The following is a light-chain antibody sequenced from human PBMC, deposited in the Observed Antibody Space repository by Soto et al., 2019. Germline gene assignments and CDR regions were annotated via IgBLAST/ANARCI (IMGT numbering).Light chain of an antibody. J-gene: IGKJ1*01. CDR1: QSVSNDF. CDR2: GAS. CDR3: QQYGSSPPRT. V-gene: IGKV3-20*01. Sequence: EIVLTQSPGILSLSPGERATLSCRASQSVSNDFLAWNQQKPGQAPRLLIYGASTRATDVPDRFSGSGSGADFTLSISRLEPEDFAVYYCQQYGSSPPRTFGQGTKVDIK.